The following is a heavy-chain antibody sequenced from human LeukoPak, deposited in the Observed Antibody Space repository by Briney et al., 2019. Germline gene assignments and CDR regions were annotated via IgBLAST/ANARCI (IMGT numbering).Heavy chain of an antibody. CDR2: INHSGST. Sequence: SETLSLTCAVYGGSFSGYYWSWIGQPPGKGLEWIWEINHSGSTNYNPSLKSRVTISVDTYKNQFSLKLSSVTAADTAVYYCARDAPYCSSTSCYRALFDYWGQGTLVTVSS. CDR1: GGSFSGYY. V-gene: IGHV4-34*01. CDR3: ARDAPYCSSTSCYRALFDY. J-gene: IGHJ4*02. D-gene: IGHD2-2*02.